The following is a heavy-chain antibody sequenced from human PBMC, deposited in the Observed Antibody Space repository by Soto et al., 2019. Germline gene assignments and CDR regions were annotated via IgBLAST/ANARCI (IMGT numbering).Heavy chain of an antibody. CDR1: GGTFSIYA. CDR2: IIPIFGTA. CDR3: ARAPNCGDYVIPNFDY. J-gene: IGHJ4*02. D-gene: IGHD4-17*01. V-gene: IGHV1-69*13. Sequence: ASVKGACKTSGGTFSIYASSWVRQDPGQGLEWMGGIIPIFGTANYAQKFQGRVTITADESTSTAYMELSSLRSEDTAVYYCARAPNCGDYVIPNFDYWGQGTLVTVSS.